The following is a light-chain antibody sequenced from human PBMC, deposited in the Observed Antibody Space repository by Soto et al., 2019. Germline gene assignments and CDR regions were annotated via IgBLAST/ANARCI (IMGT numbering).Light chain of an antibody. CDR1: QSISIY. J-gene: IGKJ1*01. V-gene: IGKV1-39*01. CDR3: QQSYRTLWT. CDR2: AAS. Sequence: DIQMTQSPSSLSASVGDKVTITCRASQSISIYLNWYQQKPGKAPKLLIYAASSLQSGVPSRFSGSGSGTDFTLTISSLQPEDFATYFCQQSYRTLWTFGQGTKVDIK.